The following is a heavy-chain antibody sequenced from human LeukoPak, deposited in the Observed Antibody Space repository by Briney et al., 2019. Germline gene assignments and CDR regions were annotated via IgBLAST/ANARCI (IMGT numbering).Heavy chain of an antibody. CDR1: GFTFSSYA. D-gene: IGHD3-10*01. CDR3: ARPMVRGYYFDY. V-gene: IGHV3-23*01. CDR2: ISGSGGST. Sequence: PGGSLRLSCAASGFTFSSYAVSWVRQAPGKGLEWVSGISGSGGSTYYADSVKGRFTISRDNSKNTLYLQMNSLRAEDTAVYYCARPMVRGYYFDYWGQGTLATVSS. J-gene: IGHJ4*02.